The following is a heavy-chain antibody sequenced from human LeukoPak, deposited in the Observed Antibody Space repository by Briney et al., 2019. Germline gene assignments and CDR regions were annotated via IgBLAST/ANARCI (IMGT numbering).Heavy chain of an antibody. CDR2: INPNSGGT. D-gene: IGHD6-6*01. CDR3: ARDLRIAARRYDFDY. CDR1: GYTFTGYY. J-gene: IGHJ4*02. V-gene: IGHV1-2*02. Sequence: GASVKVSCKASGYTFTGYYMHWVRQAPGQGLEWMGWINPNSGGTNYAQKFQGRVTMTRDTSISIAYMELSSLRSDDTAVYYCARDLRIAARRYDFDYWGQGTLVTVSS.